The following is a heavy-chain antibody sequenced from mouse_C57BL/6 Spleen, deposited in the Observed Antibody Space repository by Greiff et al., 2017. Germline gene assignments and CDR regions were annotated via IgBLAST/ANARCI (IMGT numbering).Heavy chain of an antibody. CDR3: ARFTTVVANYAMDY. J-gene: IGHJ4*01. CDR2: IWSGGST. CDR1: GFSLTSYG. D-gene: IGHD1-1*01. V-gene: IGHV2-2*01. Sequence: VQRVESGPGLVQPSQSLSITCTVSGFSLTSYGVHWVRQSPGKGLEWLGVIWSGGSTDYNAAFISRLSISKDNSKSQVFFKMNSLQADDTAIYYCARFTTVVANYAMDYWGQGTSVTVSS.